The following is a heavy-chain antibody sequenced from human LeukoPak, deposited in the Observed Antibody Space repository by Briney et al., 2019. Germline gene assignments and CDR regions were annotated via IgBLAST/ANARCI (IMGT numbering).Heavy chain of an antibody. CDR3: ARHEDKTYSYAILTGYYREARFDP. CDR1: GYTFTSYG. V-gene: IGHV1-18*01. J-gene: IGHJ5*02. Sequence: ASVKGSCKASGYTFTSYGISWVRQAPGQGLEWMGWISAYNGNTNYAQELQGRVTMTTDTSTSTAYMELRRLRSDDTAVYYCARHEDKTYSYAILTGYYREARFDPWGQGTLVTVSS. CDR2: ISAYNGNT. D-gene: IGHD3-9*01.